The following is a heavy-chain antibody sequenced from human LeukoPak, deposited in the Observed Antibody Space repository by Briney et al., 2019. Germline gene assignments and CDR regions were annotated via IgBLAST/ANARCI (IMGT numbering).Heavy chain of an antibody. CDR3: ARPAKGAYCYYYMDV. D-gene: IGHD2-15*01. V-gene: IGHV1-18*01. Sequence: ASVKVCCKPSDATLVTYGITGVRQPPGQGLGWVGWRSTYNCNTHYEQKLQGRVTMSTGTSTRTAYMEVRSLTSNDTGIYPCARPAKGAYCYYYMDVWGRGTTVTVSS. J-gene: IGHJ6*03. CDR1: DATLVTYG. CDR2: RSTYNCNT.